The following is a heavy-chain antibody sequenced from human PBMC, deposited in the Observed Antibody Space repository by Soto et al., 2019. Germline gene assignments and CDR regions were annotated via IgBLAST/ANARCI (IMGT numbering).Heavy chain of an antibody. CDR1: GFPFSAEA. Sequence: QVQLEESGGGVVQPGNSLRLSCAGSGFPFSAEAMHWVRQAPGKGLEWVAAISYDGNNKNHADSVKGRFTVSRHNSKNTLYLQIYSLRPEDTAVYYCARDYSSGWCLDYWGQGSLVTVSS. V-gene: IGHV3-30-3*01. CDR3: ARDYSSGWCLDY. D-gene: IGHD6-13*01. CDR2: ISYDGNNK. J-gene: IGHJ4*02.